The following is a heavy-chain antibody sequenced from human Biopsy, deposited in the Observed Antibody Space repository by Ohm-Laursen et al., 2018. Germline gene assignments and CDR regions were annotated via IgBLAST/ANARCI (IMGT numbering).Heavy chain of an antibody. J-gene: IGHJ4*02. V-gene: IGHV6-1*01. Sequence: TLSLTCAISGDSVSSNRAAWNWIRQSPSRGLEWLGRTFYRAKWYTDFAVSVKSRITLTSDPSTNQFSLQLNSVTPDDTAVYYCARSGSDSLNYYFDFWGQGTLVTVSS. D-gene: IGHD2-21*02. CDR2: TFYRAKWYT. CDR1: GDSVSSNRAA. CDR3: ARSGSDSLNYYFDF.